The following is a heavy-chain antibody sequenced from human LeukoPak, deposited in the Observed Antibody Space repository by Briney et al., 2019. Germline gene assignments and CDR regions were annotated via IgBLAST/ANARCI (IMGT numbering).Heavy chain of an antibody. J-gene: IGHJ6*02. CDR1: GGTFSSYA. Sequence: SVKVSCKASGGTFSSYAISWVRQAPGQGLEWMGRIIPILGIANYAQKFQGRVTITADKSTSTAYMELSSLRSEDTAVYYCARVLGTQLYYYYGMDVWGQGTTVTVSS. D-gene: IGHD1-14*01. CDR2: IIPILGIA. V-gene: IGHV1-69*04. CDR3: ARVLGTQLYYYYGMDV.